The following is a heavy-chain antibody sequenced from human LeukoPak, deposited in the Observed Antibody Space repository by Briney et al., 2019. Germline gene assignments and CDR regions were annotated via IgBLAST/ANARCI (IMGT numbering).Heavy chain of an antibody. V-gene: IGHV3-7*01. Sequence: GGSLRLSCAASGFTFSSSWMAWVRQAPGKGLEWVGNIKDDGTAKNYVVSVRGRFTISRDNAKNSLYLQMNSLRGEDTAVYYCTRDSGYNAFDIWGQGTMVTVSS. CDR3: TRDSGYNAFDI. J-gene: IGHJ3*02. CDR2: IKDDGTAK. D-gene: IGHD5-12*01. CDR1: GFTFSSSW.